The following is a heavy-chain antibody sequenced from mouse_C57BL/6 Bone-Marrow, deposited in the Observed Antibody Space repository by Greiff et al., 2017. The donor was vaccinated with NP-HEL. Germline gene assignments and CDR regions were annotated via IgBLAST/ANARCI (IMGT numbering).Heavy chain of an antibody. J-gene: IGHJ4*01. CDR1: GFNIKDYY. Sequence: VQLQQSGAELVKPGASVKLSCTASGFNIKDYYMHWVKQRTEQGLEWIGRIDPEDGETKYAPKFQGKATITADTSSNTAYLQLSSLTSEDTAVDYGARNYGSSYVNYYAMDYWGQGTSVTVSS. V-gene: IGHV14-2*01. CDR2: IDPEDGET. CDR3: ARNYGSSYVNYYAMDY. D-gene: IGHD1-1*01.